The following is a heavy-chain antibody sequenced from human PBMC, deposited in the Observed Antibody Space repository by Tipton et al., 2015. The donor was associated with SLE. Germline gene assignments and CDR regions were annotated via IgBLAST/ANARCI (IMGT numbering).Heavy chain of an antibody. CDR3: ARVRSSSWYVEYFQH. V-gene: IGHV3-21*03. CDR2: ITSSSSYI. J-gene: IGHJ1*01. Sequence: GSLRLSCAASGFTFSPYSMTWVRQAPGKGLEWVSSITSSSSYIYYADSVKGRFTISRDNAKNSMYLQMNSLRVEDTAVYYCARVRSSSWYVEYFQHWGQGTLVTVSS. CDR1: GFTFSPYS. D-gene: IGHD6-13*01.